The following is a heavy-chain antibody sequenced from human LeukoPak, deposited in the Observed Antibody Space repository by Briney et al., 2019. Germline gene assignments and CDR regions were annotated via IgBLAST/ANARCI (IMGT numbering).Heavy chain of an antibody. Sequence: SETLSLTCTVSGGSISSYYWSWIRQPAGKGLEWIGRIYTSGSTNYNPSLKSRVTMSVDTSKNQFSLKLSSVTAADTAVYYCARGSYYYDSSGYESDYWGQGTLVTVSS. V-gene: IGHV4-4*07. CDR2: IYTSGST. CDR1: GGSISSYY. J-gene: IGHJ4*02. CDR3: ARGSYYYDSSGYESDY. D-gene: IGHD3-22*01.